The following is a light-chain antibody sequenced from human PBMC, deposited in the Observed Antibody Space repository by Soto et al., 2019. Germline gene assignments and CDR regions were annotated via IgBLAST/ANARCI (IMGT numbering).Light chain of an antibody. Sequence: EIVMTQSPGTLSVSPGERVTLSCGASQSVSSNLAWYQQKPGQPPSLLIYGASTRATDIPARFSGSGSGTDFTLTISSLQSEDFAVYYCQQYDNWPPDFGQGTKVEIK. CDR3: QQYDNWPPD. J-gene: IGKJ1*01. CDR1: QSVSSN. CDR2: GAS. V-gene: IGKV3-15*01.